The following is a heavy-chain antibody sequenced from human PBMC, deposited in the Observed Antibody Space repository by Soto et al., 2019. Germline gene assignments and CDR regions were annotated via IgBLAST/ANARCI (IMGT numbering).Heavy chain of an antibody. V-gene: IGHV1-18*01. CDR3: ARDNSGSYQYYFDY. J-gene: IGHJ4*02. CDR2: ISTYNGHT. Sequence: QVPLVQSGAEVEKPGASVKVSCKASGYTFTSYGINWVRQAPGQGLEWMGWISTYNGHTNYAQKVQGRVTMTTDTSTSTAYMELRSLRSDDTAVYYCARDNSGSYQYYFDYWGQGTLVTVSS. CDR1: GYTFTSYG. D-gene: IGHD3-22*01.